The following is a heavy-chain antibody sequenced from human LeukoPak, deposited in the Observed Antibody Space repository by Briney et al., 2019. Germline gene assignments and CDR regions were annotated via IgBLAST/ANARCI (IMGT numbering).Heavy chain of an antibody. V-gene: IGHV4-34*01. Sequence: SETLSLTCAVYGGSFSGYYWSWIRQPPGKGLEWIGEINHSGSTYYSPSLKSRVTISVDTSKNQFSLKLTSVTAADTAVYYCARRKGFGEGYFDSWGQGTLVTVSS. CDR1: GGSFSGYY. J-gene: IGHJ4*02. D-gene: IGHD3-10*01. CDR2: INHSGST. CDR3: ARRKGFGEGYFDS.